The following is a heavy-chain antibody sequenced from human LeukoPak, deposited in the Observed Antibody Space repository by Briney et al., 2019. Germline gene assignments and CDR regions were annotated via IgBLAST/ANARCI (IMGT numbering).Heavy chain of an antibody. D-gene: IGHD5-12*01. J-gene: IGHJ5*02. CDR3: ARCDVDIVATIGFDP. CDR1: GGTFSSYA. CDR2: VIPIFGIA. Sequence: SVKVSCKASGGTFSSYAISWVRQAPGQGLEWMGRVIPIFGIANYAQKFQGRVTITADKSTSTAYMELSSLRSEDTAVYYCARCDVDIVATIGFDPWGRGTLVTVSS. V-gene: IGHV1-69*04.